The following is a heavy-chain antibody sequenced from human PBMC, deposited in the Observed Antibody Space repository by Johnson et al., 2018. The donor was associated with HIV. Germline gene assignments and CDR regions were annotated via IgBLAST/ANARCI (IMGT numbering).Heavy chain of an antibody. CDR3: ARERRAGVKGAFDI. J-gene: IGHJ3*02. CDR1: GFTFSSYA. Sequence: VQLVESGGGLVKPGGSLRLSCAASGFTFSSYAMHWVRQAPGKGLEWVSGISWNSGIIGYAASVKGRFTISRDNAKNSLYLQMNSLRAEDTAVYYCARERRAGVKGAFDIWGQGTMVTVSS. V-gene: IGHV3-9*01. CDR2: ISWNSGII. D-gene: IGHD2-21*01.